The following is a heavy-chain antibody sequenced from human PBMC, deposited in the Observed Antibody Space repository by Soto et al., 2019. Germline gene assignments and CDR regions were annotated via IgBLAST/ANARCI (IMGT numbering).Heavy chain of an antibody. CDR1: GGSIISGGCY. Sequence: SETLSLTCTVSGGSIISGGCYWSWIRQHPGKGLEWIGYIYYNGSPYYNPSLKSRVTISLDTSKNQFSMNLRSETAADTAVYYCARGPRSGSSRDDAFDIWGQGTMVTVSS. V-gene: IGHV4-31*03. CDR3: ARGPRSGSSRDDAFDI. D-gene: IGHD1-26*01. CDR2: IYYNGSP. J-gene: IGHJ3*02.